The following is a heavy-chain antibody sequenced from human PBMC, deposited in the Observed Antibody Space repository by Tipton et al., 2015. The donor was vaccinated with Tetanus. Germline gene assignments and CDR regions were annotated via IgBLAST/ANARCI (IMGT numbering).Heavy chain of an antibody. CDR3: AKEYDVSSGWRTSDH. V-gene: IGHV3-23*01. CDR1: GFTFSSVA. J-gene: IGHJ5*02. Sequence: SLRLSCAASGFTFSSVAIRSNPHPPGHGLECFTSISASGGTTYYAGSVKGRFTLSRDNSKYTLFLHMDPLRAEDTAVYYCAKEYDVSSGWRTSDHWRQG. D-gene: IGHD6-19*01. CDR2: ISASGGTT.